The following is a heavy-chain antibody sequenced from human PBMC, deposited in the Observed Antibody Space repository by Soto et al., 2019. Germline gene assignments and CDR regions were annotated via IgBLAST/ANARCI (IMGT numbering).Heavy chain of an antibody. CDR1: GGSISSGGNS. V-gene: IGHV4-30-2*01. D-gene: IGHD2-21*02. Sequence: SETLSLTCAVSGGSISSGGNSWSWIRQPPGKGLEWIGYIYHSGSTYYNPSLKSRVTISVDRSKNQFSLKLSSVTAADTAVYYCASTLYGGNSSGAFDIWGQGTMVTVTS. CDR3: ASTLYGGNSSGAFDI. CDR2: IYHSGST. J-gene: IGHJ3*02.